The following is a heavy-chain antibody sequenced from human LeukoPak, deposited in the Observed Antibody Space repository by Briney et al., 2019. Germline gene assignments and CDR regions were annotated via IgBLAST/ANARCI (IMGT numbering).Heavy chain of an antibody. CDR2: IYHSEST. J-gene: IGHJ5*02. CDR1: GSSISSGYY. CDR3: ARHRGPAAGRFDP. V-gene: IGHV4-38-2*01. D-gene: IGHD6-13*01. Sequence: SATLSLTCAVSGSSISSGYYWGWIRQPPGTGLEWLGSIYHSESTYYNPSLKSRVTISVDTSKNHFSLRLSSVTAADTAVYYCARHRGPAAGRFDPWGQGTLVTVSS.